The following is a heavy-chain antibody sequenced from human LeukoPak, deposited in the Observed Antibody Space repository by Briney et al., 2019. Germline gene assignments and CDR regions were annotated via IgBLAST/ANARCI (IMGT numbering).Heavy chain of an antibody. CDR3: ARGVGLRSFDY. CDR1: GYTFTTYA. J-gene: IGHJ4*02. CDR2: INVGNGDT. D-gene: IGHD2-15*01. Sequence: GASVKVSCKASGYTFTTYAIHWVRQAPGQRLEWMGWINVGNGDTKYSQKFQGRVTITRDTSASTAFMELSSLRSEDTAVYYCARGVGLRSFDYWGQGTLVTVSS. V-gene: IGHV1-3*01.